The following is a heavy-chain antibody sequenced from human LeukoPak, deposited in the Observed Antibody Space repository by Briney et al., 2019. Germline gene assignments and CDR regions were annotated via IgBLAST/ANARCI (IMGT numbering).Heavy chain of an antibody. CDR1: GYPFSSYG. Sequence: GAPVKGSFQASGYPFSSYGISWGGPAPGQGVGWVGWMNPHSGKTGYAQNFQGRVTMTRDTSISTAYMELSSLRSEDTAVYYCARLSSHYGDYKVDPWGQGTLVTVSS. V-gene: IGHV1-8*02. J-gene: IGHJ5*02. D-gene: IGHD4-17*01. CDR3: ARLSSHYGDYKVDP. CDR2: MNPHSGKT.